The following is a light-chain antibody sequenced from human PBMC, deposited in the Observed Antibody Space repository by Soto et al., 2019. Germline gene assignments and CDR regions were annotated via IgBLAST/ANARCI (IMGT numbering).Light chain of an antibody. CDR1: STDVGGYNY. CDR3: SSYTSSSALDVV. J-gene: IGLJ2*01. Sequence: QSALTQPASVSGSPGQSITISCTGTSTDVGGYNYVYWYQQHPGKAPKLMIYDVSNWPSGVSNRFSGSKSCNTASLTISGLQAEDEADYYCSSYTSSSALDVVFGGGTQLTVL. V-gene: IGLV2-14*01. CDR2: DVS.